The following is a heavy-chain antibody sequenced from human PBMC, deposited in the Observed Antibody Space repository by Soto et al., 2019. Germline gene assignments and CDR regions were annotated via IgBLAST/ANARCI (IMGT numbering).Heavy chain of an antibody. V-gene: IGHV4-34*01. CDR2: INHSGST. CDR1: AGSFSGYY. CDR3: ARDRRLDDSSGYYVSDY. Sequence: QVQLQQWGAGLLKPSETLSLTCAVYAGSFSGYYWSWIRQPRGKGLEWIGEINHSGSTNYNPSLKSRVTISVDTSKTQLSLKLSSGTAADTAVYYCARDRRLDDSSGYYVSDYWGQGTLVTVSS. D-gene: IGHD3-22*01. J-gene: IGHJ4*02.